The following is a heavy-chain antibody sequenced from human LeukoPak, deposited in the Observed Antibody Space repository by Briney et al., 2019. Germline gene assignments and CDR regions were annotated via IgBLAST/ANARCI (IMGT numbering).Heavy chain of an antibody. CDR2: ISGSGGST. CDR3: AKSKERYYYDSSGVEYFQH. J-gene: IGHJ1*01. V-gene: IGHV3-23*01. D-gene: IGHD3-22*01. CDR1: GFTFSSYA. Sequence: GRSLRLSCAASGFTFSSYAMSWVRQAPGKGVEWVSAISGSGGSTYYADSVKGRFTISRDNSKNTLYLQMNSLRAEDTAVYYCAKSKERYYYDSSGVEYFQHWGQGTLVTVSS.